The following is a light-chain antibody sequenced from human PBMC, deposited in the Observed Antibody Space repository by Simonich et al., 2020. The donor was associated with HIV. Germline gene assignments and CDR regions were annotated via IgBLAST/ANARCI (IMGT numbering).Light chain of an antibody. J-gene: IGKJ1*01. CDR2: WAS. CDR1: KSFLYSSKNKNY. V-gene: IGKV4-1*01. Sequence: DIVMTQSPDSLAVSLGERATINYKSSKSFLYSSKNKNYLAWYQQKPGQPPKLLIYWASTRESGVPDRFSGSGSGTDFTLTISSLQAEDVAVYYCQQYYSTPPTFGQGTKVEIK. CDR3: QQYYSTPPT.